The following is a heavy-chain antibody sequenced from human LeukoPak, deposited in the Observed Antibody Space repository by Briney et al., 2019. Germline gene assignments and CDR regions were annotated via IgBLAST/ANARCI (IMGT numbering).Heavy chain of an antibody. CDR1: GYTFTSYG. Sequence: ASVKVSCKASGYTFTSYGISWVRQAPGQGLEWMGRISAYNGNTNYAQKLQGRVTMTTDTSTSTAYMELRSLRSDDTAVYYCARRLWGRSLFDYWGQGTLVTVSS. D-gene: IGHD3-16*01. V-gene: IGHV1-18*01. CDR3: ARRLWGRSLFDY. CDR2: ISAYNGNT. J-gene: IGHJ4*02.